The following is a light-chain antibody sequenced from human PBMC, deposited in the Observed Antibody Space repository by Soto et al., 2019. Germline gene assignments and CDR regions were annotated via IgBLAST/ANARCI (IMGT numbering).Light chain of an antibody. Sequence: EIEMTQSPATLSVTPGERATLSCRASQSVSNNLAWYQQKPGQAPRLLIYGASTRATGITARFSGSGSGTEFTLTISSLQSEDFAVYYCQQYNNWPPYTFGQGTKLEIK. V-gene: IGKV3-15*01. CDR3: QQYNNWPPYT. CDR2: GAS. J-gene: IGKJ2*01. CDR1: QSVSNN.